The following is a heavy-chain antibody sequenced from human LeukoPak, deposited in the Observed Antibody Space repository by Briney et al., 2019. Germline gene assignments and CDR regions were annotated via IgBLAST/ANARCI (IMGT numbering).Heavy chain of an antibody. CDR3: AREKYSSGWYGDY. Sequence: PGGSLRLSCAASGFTFSSYATHWVRQAPGKGLEWVAVISYDGSNKYYADSVKGRFTISRDNSKNTLYLQMNSLRAEDTAVYYCAREKYSSGWYGDYWGQGTLVTVSS. V-gene: IGHV3-30*04. CDR1: GFTFSSYA. CDR2: ISYDGSNK. J-gene: IGHJ4*02. D-gene: IGHD6-19*01.